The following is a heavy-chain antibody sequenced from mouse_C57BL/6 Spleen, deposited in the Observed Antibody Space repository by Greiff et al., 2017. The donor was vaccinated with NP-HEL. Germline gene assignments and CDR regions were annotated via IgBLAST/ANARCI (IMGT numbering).Heavy chain of an antibody. V-gene: IGHV1-69*01. CDR2: IDPSDSYT. CDR3: ARGGWLG. CDR1: GYTFTSYW. Sequence: QVQLQQPGAELVMPGASVKLSCKASGYTFTSYWMHWVKQRPGQGLEWIGEIDPSDSYTNYNQKFKGKSTLTVDKSSSTAYMQLSSLTSEDSAVYYCARGGWLGWGQGTLVTVSA. D-gene: IGHD2-3*01. J-gene: IGHJ3*01.